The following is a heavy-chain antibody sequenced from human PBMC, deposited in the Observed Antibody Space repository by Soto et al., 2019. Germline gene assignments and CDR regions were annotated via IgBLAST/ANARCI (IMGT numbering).Heavy chain of an antibody. CDR1: GFTFDDYA. J-gene: IGHJ6*03. V-gene: IGHV3-9*01. CDR2: ISWNSGSI. CDR3: AKGSGGYDYYYYMDV. D-gene: IGHD5-12*01. Sequence: PGGSLRLSCAASGFTFDDYAMHWVRQAPGKGLEWVSGISWNSGSIGYADSVKGRFTISRDNAKNSLYLQMNSLRAEDTALYYCAKGSGGYDYYYYMDVWGKGTTVTVSS.